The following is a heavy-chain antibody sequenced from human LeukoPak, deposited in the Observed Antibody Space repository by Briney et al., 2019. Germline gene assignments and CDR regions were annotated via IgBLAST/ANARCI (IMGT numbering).Heavy chain of an antibody. J-gene: IGHJ4*02. D-gene: IGHD6-6*01. V-gene: IGHV4-59*01. CDR2: IYYSGST. CDR1: GGSISSYY. CDR3: ARDVMAARPGYFDY. Sequence: SETLSLTCTVSGGSISSYYWSWIRQPPGKGLEWIGYIYYSGSTNYNPSLKSRVTISVDTSKNQFSLKLSSVTAADTAVYYCARDVMAARPGYFDYWGQGTLVNVSS.